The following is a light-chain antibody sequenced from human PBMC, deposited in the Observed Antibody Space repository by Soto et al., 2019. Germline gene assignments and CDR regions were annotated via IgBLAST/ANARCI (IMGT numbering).Light chain of an antibody. CDR1: QNINNY. V-gene: IGKV1-33*01. Sequence: DIQMTQSPSSLSASVGDRVTITCQASQNINNYLNWYQQKPGRAPKLLIYDASNLEAGVPSRFRGSGSGTDFTFTISRLQPEDIATYYCQQRSNWPPYTFGQGTKLEIK. CDR3: QQRSNWPPYT. CDR2: DAS. J-gene: IGKJ2*01.